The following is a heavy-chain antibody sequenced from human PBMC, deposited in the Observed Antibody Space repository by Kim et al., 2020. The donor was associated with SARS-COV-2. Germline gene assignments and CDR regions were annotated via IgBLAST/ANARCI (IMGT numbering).Heavy chain of an antibody. Sequence: GGSLRLSCAASGFTFSSYSMNWVRQAPGKGLEWVSSISSSSSYIYYADSVKGRFTISRDNAKNSLYLQMNSLRAEDTAVYYCARALNPLEWLFGYWGQGTLVTVSS. D-gene: IGHD3-3*01. J-gene: IGHJ4*02. CDR3: ARALNPLEWLFGY. V-gene: IGHV3-21*01. CDR2: ISSSSSYI. CDR1: GFTFSSYS.